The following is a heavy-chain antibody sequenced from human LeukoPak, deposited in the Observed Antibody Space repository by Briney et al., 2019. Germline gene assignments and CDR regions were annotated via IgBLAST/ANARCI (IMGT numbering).Heavy chain of an antibody. CDR1: GGSISSYY. CDR2: IYTSGST. J-gene: IGHJ5*02. V-gene: IGHV4-4*07. D-gene: IGHD3-9*01. Sequence: SETLSLTCTVSGGSISSYYWSWIRQPAGKGLEWIGRIYTSGSTNYNPSLKSRVTMSVDTSKNQFSLKLSSVTAADTAVYYCARHGTNYDILTGYYRAGWFDPWGQGTLVTVSS. CDR3: ARHGTNYDILTGYYRAGWFDP.